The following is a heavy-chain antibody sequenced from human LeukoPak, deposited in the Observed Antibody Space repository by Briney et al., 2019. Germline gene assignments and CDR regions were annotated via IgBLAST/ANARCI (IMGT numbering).Heavy chain of an antibody. CDR2: IYYSGST. CDR1: GGSISSGGYY. J-gene: IGHJ4*02. D-gene: IGHD6-19*01. Sequence: SETLPLACTVSGGSISSGGYYWSWIRQHPGKGLEWIGYIYYSGSTYYNPSLKSRVTISVDTSKNQFSLKLSSVTAADTAVYYCAREGVAGVIERWGQGTLVTVSS. CDR3: AREGVAGVIER. V-gene: IGHV4-31*03.